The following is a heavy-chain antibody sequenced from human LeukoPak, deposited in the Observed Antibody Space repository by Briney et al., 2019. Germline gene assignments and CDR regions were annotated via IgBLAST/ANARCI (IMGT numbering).Heavy chain of an antibody. CDR3: AREGYYYDSSGFLSDY. J-gene: IGHJ4*02. CDR1: GFTFSSYS. Sequence: GGSLRLSCAASGFTFSSYSMNWVRQAPGKGLEWVSYISSSSSTIYYADSVKGRFTISRDNAKNSLYLQMNSLRDEDTAVYYCAREGYYYDSSGFLSDYWGQGTLVTVSS. V-gene: IGHV3-48*02. CDR2: ISSSSSTI. D-gene: IGHD3-22*01.